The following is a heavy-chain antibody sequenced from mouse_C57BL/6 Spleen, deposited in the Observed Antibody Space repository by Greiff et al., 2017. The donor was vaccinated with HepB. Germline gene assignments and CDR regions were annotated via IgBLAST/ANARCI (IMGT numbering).Heavy chain of an antibody. D-gene: IGHD1-1*01. V-gene: IGHV14-2*01. Sequence: VQLQQSGAELVKPGASVKLSCTASGFNIKDYYMHWVKQRTEQGLEWIGRIDPEDGETKYAPKFQSKATITADTSSNTAYLQLSSLTSEDTAVYYCARSDYYGSSHYYYAIDYWGQGTSVTVSS. CDR2: IDPEDGET. J-gene: IGHJ4*01. CDR1: GFNIKDYY. CDR3: ARSDYYGSSHYYYAIDY.